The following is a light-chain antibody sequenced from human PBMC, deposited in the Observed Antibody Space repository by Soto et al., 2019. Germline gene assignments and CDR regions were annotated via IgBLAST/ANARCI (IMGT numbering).Light chain of an antibody. CDR2: DVS. CDR1: SSDVGGYNY. Sequence: QSALTQPASVSGSPGQSITISCTGTSSDVGGYNYVSWYQQHPGKAPKLMIYDVSNRPSGVSNRFSGSKSGNTASLTISGLQAEDEADYYCSSYTSSSTPFFGGGTKLTVL. J-gene: IGLJ2*01. V-gene: IGLV2-14*01. CDR3: SSYTSSSTPF.